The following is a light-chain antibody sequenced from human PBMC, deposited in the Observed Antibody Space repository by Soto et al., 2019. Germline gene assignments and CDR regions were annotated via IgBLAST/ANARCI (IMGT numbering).Light chain of an antibody. CDR2: GAS. V-gene: IGKV3-20*01. CDR3: QQYGGSPIT. Sequence: EVVLAQSPGTLSLSPGERATLSCRASQTVGTTYLAWYQHKPGQAPRLLIYGASTRATGIPDRFSGSRSGTDFTLTISRLEPEDFALYYCQQYGGSPITFGQGTRLEIK. J-gene: IGKJ5*01. CDR1: QTVGTTY.